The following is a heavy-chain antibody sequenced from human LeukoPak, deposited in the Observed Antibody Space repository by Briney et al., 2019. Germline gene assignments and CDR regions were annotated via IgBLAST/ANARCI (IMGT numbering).Heavy chain of an antibody. CDR1: GFTFSSYD. D-gene: IGHD2-2*01. CDR2: ISGSGDST. CDR3: ARDSRPRYCSSTSCYYYGMDV. Sequence: GRSLRLSCAASGFTFSSYDMSWVRQAPGKGLEWVSSISGSGDSTYYADSVKGRFTISRDNSKNTLYLQMNSLRAEDTAVYYCARDSRPRYCSSTSCYYYGMDVWGQGTTVTVSS. J-gene: IGHJ6*02. V-gene: IGHV3-23*01.